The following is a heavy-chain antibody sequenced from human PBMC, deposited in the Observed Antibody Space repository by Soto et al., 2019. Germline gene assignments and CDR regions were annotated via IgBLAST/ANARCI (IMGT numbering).Heavy chain of an antibody. J-gene: IGHJ4*02. Sequence: ASVKVCCKASGYTFTNYAIRWVRQAPGQGLEWMGWISTYNGNTNYAQKLQGRVTMTTDTSTSTAYMELRSLRSDDTAVYYCARTSGSYFIFDYWGQGTLVTVSS. CDR3: ARTSGSYFIFDY. CDR2: ISTYNGNT. V-gene: IGHV1-18*01. CDR1: GYTFTNYA. D-gene: IGHD1-26*01.